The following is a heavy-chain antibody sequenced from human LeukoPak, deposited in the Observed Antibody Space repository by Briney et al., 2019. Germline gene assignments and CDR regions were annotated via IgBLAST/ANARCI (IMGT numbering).Heavy chain of an antibody. J-gene: IGHJ3*02. D-gene: IGHD6-6*01. V-gene: IGHV1-2*06. CDR3: ARDIQQLADAFDI. CDR1: GYTFTGYY. Sequence: ASVKVSCKASGYTFTGYYMHWVRQAPGQGLEWMGRINPNSGGTNYAQKFRGRVTMTRDTSISTAYMELSRLRSDDTAVYYCARDIQQLADAFDIWGQGTMVTVSS. CDR2: INPNSGGT.